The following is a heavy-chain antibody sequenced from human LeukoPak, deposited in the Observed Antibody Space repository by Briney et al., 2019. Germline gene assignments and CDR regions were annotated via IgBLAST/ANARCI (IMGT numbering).Heavy chain of an antibody. Sequence: PSETLSLTCTVSGGSVSSYYWSRIRQSPGKGLEWIGYIYYTGSTNYNPSLQSRVTISVDTSKNQFSLKLSSVTAADTAVYYCARGGHYYDTSGSTYYFHYWGQGTLVTVSS. CDR2: IYYTGST. J-gene: IGHJ4*02. CDR1: GGSVSSYY. D-gene: IGHD3-22*01. CDR3: ARGGHYYDTSGSTYYFHY. V-gene: IGHV4-59*02.